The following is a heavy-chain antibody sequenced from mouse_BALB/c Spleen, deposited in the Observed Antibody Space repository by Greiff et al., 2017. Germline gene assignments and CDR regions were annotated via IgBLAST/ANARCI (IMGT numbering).Heavy chain of an antibody. Sequence: VQLQQSGAELVKPGASVKLSCTASGFNIKDTYMHWVNQRPEQGLEWIGRIDPANGNTKYDPKFQGKATITADTSSNTAYLQLSSLTSEDSAVYFCARSPLYGNYESAMDYWGQGTSVTVSS. CDR1: GFNIKDTY. D-gene: IGHD2-1*01. J-gene: IGHJ4*01. CDR3: ARSPLYGNYESAMDY. CDR2: IDPANGNT. V-gene: IGHV14-3*02.